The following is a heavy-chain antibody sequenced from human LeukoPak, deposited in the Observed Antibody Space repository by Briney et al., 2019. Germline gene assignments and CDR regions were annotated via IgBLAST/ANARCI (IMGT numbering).Heavy chain of an antibody. Sequence: SQTLSLTCAVSGGSISSGGYSWSWIRQPPGKGLEWIGSIYYSGSTYYNPSLKSRVTISVDTSENQFSLKLSSVTAADTAVYYCASRASGSYFFLWGQGTLVTVSS. CDR2: IYYSGST. CDR1: GGSISSGGYS. V-gene: IGHV4-30-2*03. CDR3: ASRASGSYFFL. D-gene: IGHD1-26*01. J-gene: IGHJ4*02.